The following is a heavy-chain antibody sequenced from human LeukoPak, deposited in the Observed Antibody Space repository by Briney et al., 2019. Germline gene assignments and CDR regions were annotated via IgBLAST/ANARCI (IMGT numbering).Heavy chain of an antibody. V-gene: IGHV3-7*01. J-gene: IGHJ5*02. CDR3: ASSLAVAAWFDP. CDR2: IKQVGSEK. Sequence: GGSLRLSCAVSRFTFSSYWMTWVRQAPGTGLEWVANIKQVGSEKYYVDSVKGRFTISRDNAKNSLYLQMNSLRAEDTAVYYCASSLAVAAWFDPWGQGTLVTVSS. CDR1: RFTFSSYW. D-gene: IGHD6-19*01.